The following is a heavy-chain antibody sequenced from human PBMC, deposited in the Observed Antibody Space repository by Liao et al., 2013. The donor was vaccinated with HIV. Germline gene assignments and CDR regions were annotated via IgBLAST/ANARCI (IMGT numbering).Heavy chain of an antibody. CDR3: ARDPGQGAFDI. D-gene: IGHD3-10*01. Sequence: QVQLQQWGAGLLKPSETLSLTCAVYGGSFSSHYWSWIRQSPGKGLEWIGEIKHSGSTTHNPSLKSRVTMSVDTSKKQFSLKLSSVTAADTAMYYCARDPGQGAFDIWGQGTMVTVSS. J-gene: IGHJ3*02. CDR1: GGSFSSHY. CDR2: IKHSGST. V-gene: IGHV4-34*01.